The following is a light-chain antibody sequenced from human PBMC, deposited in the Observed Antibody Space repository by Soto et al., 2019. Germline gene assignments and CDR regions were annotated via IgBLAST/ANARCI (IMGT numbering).Light chain of an antibody. CDR1: QSVSSY. V-gene: IGKV3-11*01. J-gene: IGKJ1*01. Sequence: EIVLTQSPATLSLSPGERATLSCRASQSVSSYLAWYRQKSGQAPRLLIYDASNRATGIPARFSGSGSGTDFTLTISSLEAEDFAVYYCQQRRSWPRAFGQGTKVDIK. CDR2: DAS. CDR3: QQRRSWPRA.